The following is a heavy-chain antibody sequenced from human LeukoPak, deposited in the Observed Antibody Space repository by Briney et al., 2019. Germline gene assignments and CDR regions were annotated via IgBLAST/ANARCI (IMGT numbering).Heavy chain of an antibody. CDR3: AREGIVRTYDQ. D-gene: IGHD1-26*01. Sequence: SETLSLTCTVSGDSISSYYWYWFRQPPGKELEWIACIYYSGITHYNPSLKSQVTISLDTSKNQFSLRLSSVTAADTAVYYCAREGIVRTYDQWGQGTLVTVSS. V-gene: IGHV4-59*12. CDR1: GDSISSYY. J-gene: IGHJ4*02. CDR2: IYYSGIT.